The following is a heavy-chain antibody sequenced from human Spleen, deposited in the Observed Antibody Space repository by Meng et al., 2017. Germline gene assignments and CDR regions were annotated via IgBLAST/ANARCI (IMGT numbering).Heavy chain of an antibody. J-gene: IGHJ4*02. D-gene: IGHD4-17*01. V-gene: IGHV4-4*07. CDR3: ARGSAGDYYFDS. CDR1: GDSISNYY. CDR2: TYVGGST. Sequence: QVQLQESGPVLVKPSDTLSLTCSVSGDSISNYYWNWLRQPAGKRLEWIGRTYVGGSTDYNPSLRSRVTVSVDTSKNQISLRLASVTAADTAVYFCARGSAGDYYFDSWGQGTLVTVSS.